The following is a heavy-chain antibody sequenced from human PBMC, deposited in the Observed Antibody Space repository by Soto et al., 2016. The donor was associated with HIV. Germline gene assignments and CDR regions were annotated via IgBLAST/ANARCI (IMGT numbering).Heavy chain of an antibody. CDR1: GFTFSNAW. D-gene: IGHD5-18*01. Sequence: EVQLVESGGGLVKPGGSLRLSCAASGFTFSNAWMSWVRQAPGKGLEWVGRIKSKTDGGTTDYAAPVKGRFTISRDDYKKHAVSANEQPRKPRTQPCTYCTTDGPGYSYGLDYWGQGTLVTVSS. CDR3: TTDGPGYSYGLDY. V-gene: IGHV3-15*01. J-gene: IGHJ4*02. CDR2: IKSKTDGGTT.